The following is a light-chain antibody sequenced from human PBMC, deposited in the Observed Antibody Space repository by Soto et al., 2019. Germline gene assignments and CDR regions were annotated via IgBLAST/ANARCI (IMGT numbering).Light chain of an antibody. CDR1: SSNIGSNC. V-gene: IGLV1-47*01. CDR3: ATWDDRMSGLV. Sequence: QSVLTQPPSASGTPGQWVTISCSGSSSNIGSNCLYWCQQLPGTEPKQLIFRTYQRRSGVPYQFSGSKSVTTASMAITGLLSEDEADYYCATWDDRMSGLVFGGGTKMTVL. CDR2: RTY. J-gene: IGLJ2*01.